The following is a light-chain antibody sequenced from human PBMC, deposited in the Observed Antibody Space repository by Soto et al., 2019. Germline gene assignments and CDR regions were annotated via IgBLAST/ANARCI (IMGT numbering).Light chain of an antibody. CDR3: ATWDDSLDGYV. CDR1: SSNIGSNT. J-gene: IGLJ1*01. V-gene: IGLV1-44*01. Sequence: QPVLTQPPSASGNPGQRVTISCSGSSSNIGSNTVNWYQQLPGTAPKLLIYSHNQRPSGVPDRFSVSKSGTSASLAISGLQSEDEADYYCATWDDSLDGYVFGTGTKLTVL. CDR2: SHN.